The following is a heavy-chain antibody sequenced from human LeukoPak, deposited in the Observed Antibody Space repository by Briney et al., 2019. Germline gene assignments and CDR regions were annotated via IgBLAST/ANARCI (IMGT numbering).Heavy chain of an antibody. CDR2: IYPGDSDT. V-gene: IGHV5-51*01. CDR1: GYSFTSYW. Sequence: GESLKISCKGSGYSFTSYWIGWVRQMPGKGLEWMGIIYPGDSDTRHKPSFQGQVTMSADKSISTAYLQWSSLKASDTAMYYCARSQGRYYYGMDVWGQGTTVTVSS. CDR3: ARSQGRYYYGMDV. J-gene: IGHJ6*02.